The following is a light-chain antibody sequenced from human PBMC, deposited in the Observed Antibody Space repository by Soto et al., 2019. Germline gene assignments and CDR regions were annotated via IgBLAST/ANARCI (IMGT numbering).Light chain of an antibody. CDR3: SSYTTSNTRQSV. V-gene: IGLV2-14*03. J-gene: IGLJ1*01. CDR1: SSDVGGYNY. CDR2: DVS. Sequence: QSVLTQPASVSGSPGQSITISCTGTSSDVGGYNYVSWYQHHPGKAPKLIIYDVSNRPSGVSIRFSGSKSDNTASLTISGLQPEDEADDHCSSYTTSNTRQSVFGTGTKLTVL.